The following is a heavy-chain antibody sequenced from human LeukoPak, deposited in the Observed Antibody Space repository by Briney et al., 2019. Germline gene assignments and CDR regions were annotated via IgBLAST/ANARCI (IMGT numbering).Heavy chain of an antibody. CDR3: ARARQAKPVTYYYYMDV. CDR1: GGTFSSYA. CDR2: IIPIFGTA. V-gene: IGHV1-69*05. D-gene: IGHD4-23*01. Sequence: SVTVSCKASGGTFSSYAISWVRQAPGQGLEWMGGIIPIFGTANYAQKFQGRVTITTDESTSTAYMELSSLRSEDTAVYYCARARQAKPVTYYYYMDVWGKGTTVTVSS. J-gene: IGHJ6*03.